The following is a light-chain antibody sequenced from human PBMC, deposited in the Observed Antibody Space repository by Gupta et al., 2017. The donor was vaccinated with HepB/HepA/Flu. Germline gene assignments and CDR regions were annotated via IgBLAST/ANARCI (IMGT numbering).Light chain of an antibody. CDR2: GIS. CDR1: QSVLSN. Sequence: EVVVTQSPATLSVSPGERATLACRASQSVLSNLAWYQQKPGQAPRLLIYGISTRATGTPARFSGSGSGTEFTLTISSLQSEDFAVYYCQQYNDWPRTFGQGTEVEIK. V-gene: IGKV3-15*01. J-gene: IGKJ1*01. CDR3: QQYNDWPRT.